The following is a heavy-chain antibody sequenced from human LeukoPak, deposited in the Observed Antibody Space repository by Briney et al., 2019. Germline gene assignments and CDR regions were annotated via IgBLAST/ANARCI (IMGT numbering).Heavy chain of an antibody. J-gene: IGHJ4*02. CDR2: IIPIFGTA. Sequence: SVKVSCKASRGTFSSYAISWVRQGPGQGLEWMGGIIPIFGTANYAQKFQGRVTITADESTSTAYMELSSLRSEDTAVYYCARDPPTTVVTPGDYWGQGTLVTVSS. CDR1: RGTFSSYA. D-gene: IGHD4-23*01. V-gene: IGHV1-69*01. CDR3: ARDPPTTVVTPGDY.